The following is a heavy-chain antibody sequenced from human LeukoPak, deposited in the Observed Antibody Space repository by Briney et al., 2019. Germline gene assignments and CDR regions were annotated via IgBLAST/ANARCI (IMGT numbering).Heavy chain of an antibody. CDR2: IYTSGST. Sequence: PSETLSLTCTVSGGSISSYYWSWIRQPAGKGLEWIGRIYTSGSTNYNPSLKSRVTMSVDTSKNQFSLKLSSVTAADTAVYYCARSSRITMIRSPDAFGIWGQGTMVTVSS. CDR1: GGSISSYY. D-gene: IGHD3-22*01. CDR3: ARSSRITMIRSPDAFGI. J-gene: IGHJ3*02. V-gene: IGHV4-4*07.